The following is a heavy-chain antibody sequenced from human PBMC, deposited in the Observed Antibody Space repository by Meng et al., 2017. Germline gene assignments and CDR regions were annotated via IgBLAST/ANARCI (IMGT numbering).Heavy chain of an antibody. V-gene: IGHV3-43D*03. J-gene: IGHJ6*02. CDR2: ISWDGGST. CDR1: GFTFDDYA. D-gene: IGHD1-26*01. CDR3: ATNIGIVGATSYYYYGMDV. Sequence: GESLKISCAASGFTFDDYAMHWVRQAPGKGLEWVSLISWDGGSTYYADSVKGRFTISRDNSKNSLYLQMNSLRAEDTALYYCATNIGIVGATSYYYYGMDVWGQGTTVTVPS.